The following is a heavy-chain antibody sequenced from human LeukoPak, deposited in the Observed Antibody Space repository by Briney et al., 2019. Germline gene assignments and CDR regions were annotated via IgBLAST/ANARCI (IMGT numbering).Heavy chain of an antibody. CDR2: INYSGTT. J-gene: IGHJ4*02. V-gene: IGHV4-34*01. Sequence: SETLSLTCAVYGGSFTAYYWSWIRQTPEKGLEWIGEINYSGTTNYKPSIKCRVTISVDKSKKQFSLRMRSVTAADTAIYYCASRGSPDYWGPGTLVTVSS. CDR3: ASRGSPDY. CDR1: GGSFTAYY. D-gene: IGHD3-10*01.